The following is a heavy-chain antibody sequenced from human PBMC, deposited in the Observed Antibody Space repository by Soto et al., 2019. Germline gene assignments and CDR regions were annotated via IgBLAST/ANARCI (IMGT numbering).Heavy chain of an antibody. CDR3: ARVAAVAGEGLPWFDP. J-gene: IGHJ5*02. CDR2: INPNSGGT. CDR1: GYTFTGYY. V-gene: IGHV1-2*04. Sequence: ASVKVSCKASGYTFTGYYMHWVRQAPGQGLEWMGWINPNSGGTNYAQKFQGWVTMTRDTSISTAYMELSRLRSDDTAVYYCARVAAVAGEGLPWFDPWGQRTLVTVSS. D-gene: IGHD6-19*01.